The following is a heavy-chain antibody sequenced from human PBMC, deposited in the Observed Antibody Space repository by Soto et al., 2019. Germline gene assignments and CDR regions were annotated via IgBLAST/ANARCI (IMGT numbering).Heavy chain of an antibody. CDR3: ARAPTIYCSSTSCYADWYFDL. Sequence: QVQLVQSGAEVKKPGASVKVSCKASGYTFTSYGISWVRQAPGQGLEWMGWISAYNGNTNYAQKLQGRVTMTTDTSTSTAYMELRSLGSDDTAVYYCARAPTIYCSSTSCYADWYFDLWGRGTLVTVSS. D-gene: IGHD2-2*01. CDR2: ISAYNGNT. V-gene: IGHV1-18*01. J-gene: IGHJ2*01. CDR1: GYTFTSYG.